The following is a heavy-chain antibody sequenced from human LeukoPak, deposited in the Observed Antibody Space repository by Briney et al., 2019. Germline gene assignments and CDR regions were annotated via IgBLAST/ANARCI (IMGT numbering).Heavy chain of an antibody. J-gene: IGHJ5*02. CDR2: IYYSGST. Sequence: SETLSLTCTVSGGSMSSYYWSWIRQPPGKGLEWIGYIYYSGSTNQNPSLKSRVTISVDTSKNQFSLKLSSVTAADTAVYYRARIARGLSRAFDPWGQGTLATVSS. CDR1: GGSMSSYY. CDR3: ARIARGLSRAFDP. D-gene: IGHD2/OR15-2a*01. V-gene: IGHV4-59*01.